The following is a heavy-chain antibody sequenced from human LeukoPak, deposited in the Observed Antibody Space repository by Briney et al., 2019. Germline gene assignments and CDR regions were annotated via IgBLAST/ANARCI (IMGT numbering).Heavy chain of an antibody. CDR2: ISYRGST. J-gene: IGHJ3*02. CDR3: ARRRAAAGRAFDI. D-gene: IGHD6-13*01. V-gene: IGHV4-61*01. Sequence: PSETLSLTCTVSSGSVSSGSYYRSWIRQPPGKGLEWIGYISYRGSTNYNPSLKSRVTISVDTSKNQFSLKLSSVTAADTAVYYCARRRAAAGRAFDIWGQGTMVTVSS. CDR1: SGSVSSGSYY.